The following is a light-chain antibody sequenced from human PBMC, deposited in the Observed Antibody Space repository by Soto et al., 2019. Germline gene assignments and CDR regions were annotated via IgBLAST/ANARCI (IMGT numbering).Light chain of an antibody. CDR2: DVS. J-gene: IGLJ2*01. CDR3: SSYTISSTQV. V-gene: IGLV2-14*01. CDR1: SSDVGGYNY. Sequence: QSALTQPASVSGSPGQSITISCTGTSSDVGGYNYVSWYQQHPGKAPKLMIYDVSNRPSGVSNRFSGSKSGNTASLTISGLQAEDEADYYCSSYTISSTQVFGGGTKLTVL.